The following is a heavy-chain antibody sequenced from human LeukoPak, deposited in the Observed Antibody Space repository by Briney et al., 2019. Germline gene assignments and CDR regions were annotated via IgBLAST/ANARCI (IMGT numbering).Heavy chain of an antibody. D-gene: IGHD6-13*01. CDR3: ARDRYSSSCGGDY. J-gene: IGHJ4*02. CDR1: GFTFSSYS. V-gene: IGHV3-21*01. CDR2: ISSSSSYI. Sequence: GGSLRLSCAASGFTFSSYSMNWVRQAPGKGLEWVSSISSSSSYIYYADSVKGRFTISRDNAKNSLYLQMNRLRAEDTAVYYCARDRYSSSCGGDYWGQGTLVTVSS.